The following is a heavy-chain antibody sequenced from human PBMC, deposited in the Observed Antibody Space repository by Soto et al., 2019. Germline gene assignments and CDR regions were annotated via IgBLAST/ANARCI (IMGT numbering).Heavy chain of an antibody. J-gene: IGHJ4*02. CDR1: GFTFSSYA. CDR2: ISSNGGST. Sequence: GGSLRLSCAASGFTFSSYAMHWVRQAPGKGLEYVSAISSNGGSTYYANSVKGRFTISRDNSKNTLYLQMGSLRAEDMAVYYCARGGLYGDLDYWGQGTLVTVSS. CDR3: ARGGLYGDLDY. V-gene: IGHV3-64*01. D-gene: IGHD4-17*01.